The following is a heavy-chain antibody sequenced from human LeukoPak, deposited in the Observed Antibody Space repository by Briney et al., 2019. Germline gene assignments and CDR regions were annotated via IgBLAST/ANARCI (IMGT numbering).Heavy chain of an antibody. CDR3: ARVLWFGESKYAFDI. Sequence: SVKVSCKASGGTFSSYAISWVRQAPGQGLEWMGGIIPIFGTANYAQKFQGRVTITADESTSTAYMELSSLRSEDTAVYYCARVLWFGESKYAFDIWGQGTMVTVSS. CDR1: GGTFSSYA. CDR2: IIPIFGTA. D-gene: IGHD3-10*01. V-gene: IGHV1-69*13. J-gene: IGHJ3*02.